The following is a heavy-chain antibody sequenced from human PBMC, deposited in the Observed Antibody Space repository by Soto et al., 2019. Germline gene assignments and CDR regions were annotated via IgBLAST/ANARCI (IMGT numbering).Heavy chain of an antibody. CDR3: AKDGESMVRGRMSYFDH. CDR2: ISGSGDST. CDR1: GFTFSSYA. D-gene: IGHD3-10*01. Sequence: EVQLLESGGGLVQPGGSLRLSCAASGFTFSSYAMSWVRQAPGKRLEWVSGISGSGDSTYYADSVKGRFTISRDNSKNTLYLQMNSLRAEDTAVYYCAKDGESMVRGRMSYFDHWGQGALVTASS. J-gene: IGHJ4*02. V-gene: IGHV3-23*01.